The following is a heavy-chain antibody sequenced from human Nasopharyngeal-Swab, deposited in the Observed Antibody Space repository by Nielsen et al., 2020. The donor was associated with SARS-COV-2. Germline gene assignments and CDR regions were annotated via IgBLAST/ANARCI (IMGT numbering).Heavy chain of an antibody. J-gene: IGHJ5*02. CDR3: VKDSCSSTSCYTWDWGENWFDP. CDR2: ISGSGGST. Sequence: VRQAPGKGLEWVSAISGSGGSTYYADSVKGRFTISRDNSKNTLYLQMNSLRAEDTAVYYCVKDSCSSTSCYTWDWGENWFDPWGQGTLVTVSS. D-gene: IGHD2-2*02. V-gene: IGHV3-23*01.